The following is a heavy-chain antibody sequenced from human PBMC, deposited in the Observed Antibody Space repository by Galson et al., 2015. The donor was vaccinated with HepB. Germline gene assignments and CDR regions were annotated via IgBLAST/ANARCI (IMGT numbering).Heavy chain of an antibody. J-gene: IGHJ4*02. CDR2: ISSSGSTI. V-gene: IGHV3-11*04. CDR1: GFTFSDYH. Sequence: SLRLSCAASGFTFSDYHMSWIRQAPGKGLEWVSYISSSGSTIYYADSVKGRFTISRDNAKNSLYLQMSSLRAEDTAVYYCVKDIYGSGSQDYWGQGTLVTVSS. D-gene: IGHD3-10*01. CDR3: VKDIYGSGSQDY.